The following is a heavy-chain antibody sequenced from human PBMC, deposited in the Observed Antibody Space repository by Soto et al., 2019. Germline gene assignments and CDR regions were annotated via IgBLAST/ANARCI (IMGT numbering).Heavy chain of an antibody. CDR2: ISYDGSNK. D-gene: IGHD5-18*01. CDR1: GFTFSSYG. Sequence: GGSLRLSCAASGFTFSSYGMHWVRQAPGKGLEWVAVISYDGSNKYYADSVKGRFTISRDNSKNTLYLQMNSLRAEDTAVYYCAKGFLGIVDTAMETFDYWGQGTLVTVSS. CDR3: AKGFLGIVDTAMETFDY. V-gene: IGHV3-30*18. J-gene: IGHJ4*02.